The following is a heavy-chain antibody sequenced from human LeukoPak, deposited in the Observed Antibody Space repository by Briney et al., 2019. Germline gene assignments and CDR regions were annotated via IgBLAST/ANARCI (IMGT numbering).Heavy chain of an antibody. CDR3: ARDDYRGVTNFDP. CDR1: GGSISPYF. CDR2: ISYTGST. J-gene: IGHJ5*02. Sequence: SETLSLTCTVSGGSISPYFWSWIRQPPGKGLEWIGYISYTGSTNYNPSLKSRVTISVDTSKNQFSLQLTSVTAADTAVYYCARDDYRGVTNFDPWGEGTLVTVSS. D-gene: IGHD3-10*01. V-gene: IGHV4-59*01.